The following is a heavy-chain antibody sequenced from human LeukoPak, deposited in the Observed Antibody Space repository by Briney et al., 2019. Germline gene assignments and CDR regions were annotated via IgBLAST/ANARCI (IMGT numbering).Heavy chain of an antibody. Sequence: PGGSLRLSCAASVFTFSDARMSWVRQAAAKGLELVCLSKNKIDGGTTDYAAHVKGRFTISRDDSKITLSLQMNSLKHEDPAVYYCATAMWELLRSLDAFDIWGQGTVVTVSS. V-gene: IGHV3-15*01. D-gene: IGHD4-23*01. CDR1: VFTFSDAR. CDR3: ATAMWELLRSLDAFDI. CDR2: SKNKIDGGTT. J-gene: IGHJ3*02.